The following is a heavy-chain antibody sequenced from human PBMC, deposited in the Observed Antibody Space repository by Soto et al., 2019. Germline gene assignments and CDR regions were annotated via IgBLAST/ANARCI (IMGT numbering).Heavy chain of an antibody. D-gene: IGHD5-18*01. V-gene: IGHV1-2*04. CDR2: INPSSGGA. CDR3: ARDAAMGDYYHYGMDV. CDR1: GYTFTGYY. J-gene: IGHJ6*02. Sequence: ASVKVSCKASGYTFTGYYLHWVRQAPGQGLAWMGWINPSSGGANIAQKFQGWVTMTRGTSIDTAYMELTRLRSDDTAVYYCARDAAMGDYYHYGMDVWGQGTPVTVSS.